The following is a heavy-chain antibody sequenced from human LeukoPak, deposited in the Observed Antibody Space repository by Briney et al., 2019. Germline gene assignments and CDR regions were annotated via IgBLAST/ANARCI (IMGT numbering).Heavy chain of an antibody. Sequence: GGSLRLSCAASGFTFSSYSMNWVRQAPGKGLEWVANIKQDGSDTFYVDSVKGRFTISRDNAKNSLYLQMNSLRAEDTAVYYCARDYDWGQGTLVTVSA. CDR2: IKQDGSDT. CDR1: GFTFSSYS. V-gene: IGHV3-7*03. CDR3: ARDYD. J-gene: IGHJ4*02. D-gene: IGHD2-2*01.